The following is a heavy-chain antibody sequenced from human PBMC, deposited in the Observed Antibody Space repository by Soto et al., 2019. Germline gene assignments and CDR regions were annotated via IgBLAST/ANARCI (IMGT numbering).Heavy chain of an antibody. CDR1: GFTFSSYW. CDR3: ARGTFSGYINYYFDY. CDR2: IKQDGSEK. D-gene: IGHD5-12*01. Sequence: ESGGGLVQPGGSLRLSCAASGFTFSSYWMSWVRQAPGKGLEWVANIKQDGSEKYYVDSVKGRFTISRDNAKNSLYLQMNSLRAEDTAVYYCARGTFSGYINYYFDYWGQGTLVTVSS. V-gene: IGHV3-7*01. J-gene: IGHJ4*02.